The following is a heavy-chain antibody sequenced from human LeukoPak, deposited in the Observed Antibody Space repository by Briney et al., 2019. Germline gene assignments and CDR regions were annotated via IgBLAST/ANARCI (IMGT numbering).Heavy chain of an antibody. Sequence: SETLSLTCAVYGESFSGYYWSWIRQPPGKGLEWIGEINHSGSTNYNPSLKSRVTISVDTSKNQFSLKLSSVTAADTAVYYCARGGKNGDDYWGQGTLVTVSS. CDR2: INHSGST. D-gene: IGHD4-17*01. CDR3: ARGGKNGDDY. V-gene: IGHV4-34*01. J-gene: IGHJ4*02. CDR1: GESFSGYY.